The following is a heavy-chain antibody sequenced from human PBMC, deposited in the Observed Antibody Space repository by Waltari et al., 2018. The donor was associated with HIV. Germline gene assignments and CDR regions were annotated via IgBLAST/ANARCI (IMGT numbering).Heavy chain of an antibody. V-gene: IGHV1-2*06. J-gene: IGHJ4*02. D-gene: IGHD3-22*01. CDR2: INPNRCGT. CDR3: ASPAYDSSGYYYGY. Sequence: QVQLVQSGAEVKKPGASVKVSCKASGYTFNGYYMHWVRQAPGQGLEWMGRINPNRCGTNYAQKFQGRVTMTRDSAISTAYMELSRLRSDDTAVYYCASPAYDSSGYYYGYWGQGTLVTVSS. CDR1: GYTFNGYY.